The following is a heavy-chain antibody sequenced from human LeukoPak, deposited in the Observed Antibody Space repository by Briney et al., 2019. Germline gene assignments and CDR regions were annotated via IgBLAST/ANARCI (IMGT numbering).Heavy chain of an antibody. CDR2: INHSGST. D-gene: IGHD5-24*01. V-gene: IGHV4-34*01. J-gene: IGHJ6*03. CDR1: GGSFSGYY. Sequence: PSETLSLTCAVYGGSFSGYYWSWIRQPPGKGLEWLGEINHSGSTNNSPSLKGRVTISIDTSKNQFSLKVSSVTAADTAVYYCARKVANRRTFGYSETIYNSYYYMDVWGKGTTVTVSS. CDR3: ARKVANRRTFGYSETIYNSYYYMDV.